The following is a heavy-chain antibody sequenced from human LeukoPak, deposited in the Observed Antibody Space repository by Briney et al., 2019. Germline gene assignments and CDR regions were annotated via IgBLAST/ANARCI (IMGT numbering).Heavy chain of an antibody. J-gene: IGHJ6*02. CDR3: ARAYYYGSGSDSGYYGMDV. CDR2: IIPILGMA. Sequence: ASVKVSCKASGGTFSSYAISWVRQAPGQGLEWMGRIIPILGMANYAQKFQGRVTITADKSTSTAYMELSSLRSEDTAVYYCARAYYYGSGSDSGYYGMDVWGQGTTVTVSS. CDR1: GGTFSSYA. D-gene: IGHD3-10*01. V-gene: IGHV1-69*04.